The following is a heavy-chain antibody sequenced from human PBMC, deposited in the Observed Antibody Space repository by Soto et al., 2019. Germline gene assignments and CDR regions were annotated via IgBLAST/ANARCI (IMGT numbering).Heavy chain of an antibody. CDR3: ARVSYYDSCMDV. V-gene: IGHV4-34*02. J-gene: IGHJ6*02. Sequence: QVQLQQMGAGLLKPSETLSLTCVVYSGSFSGYYWSWIRQPPGKGLEWIGETKYSGGTNYNPSLKSRVTISPDTSKNQVSLKLSSVTAADTAVYYCARVSYYDSCMDVWGQGTTVTVS. CDR1: SGSFSGYY. D-gene: IGHD3-22*01. CDR2: TKYSGGT.